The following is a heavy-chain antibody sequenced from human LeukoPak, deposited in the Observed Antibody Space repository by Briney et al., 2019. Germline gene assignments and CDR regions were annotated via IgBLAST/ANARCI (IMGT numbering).Heavy chain of an antibody. CDR2: INHSGST. J-gene: IGHJ4*02. Sequence: PSETLSLTCAVYGGSFSGYYWSWIRQPPGKGLEWIGEINHSGSTNYNPSLKSRVTISVDTSKNQFSLKLSSVTAADTAVHYCARGGGSTPYYFDYWGQGTLVTVSS. CDR3: ARGGGSTPYYFDY. D-gene: IGHD2-2*01. V-gene: IGHV4-34*01. CDR1: GGSFSGYY.